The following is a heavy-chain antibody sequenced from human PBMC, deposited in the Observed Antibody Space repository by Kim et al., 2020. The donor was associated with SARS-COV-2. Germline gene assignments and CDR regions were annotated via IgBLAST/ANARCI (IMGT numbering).Heavy chain of an antibody. D-gene: IGHD1-1*01. CDR3: AKQRTTGTTSPFDY. Sequence: ADSGKGRYTISRDNAKNTLYLQMNVLRAEDTGVYYCAKQRTTGTTSPFDYWGQGTLVTVSS. V-gene: IGHV3-23*01. J-gene: IGHJ4*02.